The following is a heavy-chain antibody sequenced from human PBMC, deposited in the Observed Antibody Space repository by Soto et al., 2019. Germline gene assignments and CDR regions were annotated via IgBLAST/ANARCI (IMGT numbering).Heavy chain of an antibody. CDR1: GGSFSGYY. CDR2: INHSGST. CDR3: TRRKDSSAIFYYYSYMDV. J-gene: IGHJ6*03. Sequence: ETLSLTCAVYGGSFSGYYWSWIRQPPGKGLEWIGEINHSGSTNYNPSLKSRVTISVDTSKNQFSLKLSSVTAADTGVYYCTRRKDSSAIFYYYSYMDVWGKGTTVNVSS. V-gene: IGHV4-34*01. D-gene: IGHD6-25*01.